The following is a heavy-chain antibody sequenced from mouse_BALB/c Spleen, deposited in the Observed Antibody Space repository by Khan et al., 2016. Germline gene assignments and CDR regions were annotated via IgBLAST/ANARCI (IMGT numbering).Heavy chain of an antibody. CDR3: ARAYPYYAMDY. J-gene: IGHJ4*01. CDR1: GFNIKDTY. CDR2: IDPANGNT. Sequence: VQLKESGAELVKPGASVKLSCTASGFNIKDTYMHWVKQRPEQGLEWIGRIDPANGNTKYDPKFQGKATITADTSSNTAYLQLSSLTSEYTAVYYCARAYPYYAMDYWGQVTSVTVAS. V-gene: IGHV14-3*02.